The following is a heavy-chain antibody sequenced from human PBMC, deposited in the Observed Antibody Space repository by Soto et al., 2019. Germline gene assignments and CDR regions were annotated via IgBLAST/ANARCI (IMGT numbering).Heavy chain of an antibody. CDR2: ISSSSSYI. CDR3: AMDYDSRGGRFDS. J-gene: IGHJ4*02. CDR1: GFTFSSNS. V-gene: IGHV3-21*01. Sequence: EVQVVESGGGLVKPGGSLRLSCAGSGFTFSSNSMNWVRQAPGKGLEWVSSISSSSSYIYYADSVKGRFTISRDNAKNSLYLQMNSLRAEDTAVYYCAMDYDSRGGRFDSWGQGTLVTVSS. D-gene: IGHD3-22*01.